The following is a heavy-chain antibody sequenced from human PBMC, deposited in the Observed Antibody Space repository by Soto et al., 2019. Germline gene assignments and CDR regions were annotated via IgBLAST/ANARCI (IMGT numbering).Heavy chain of an antibody. CDR2: INGYNGNT. Sequence: QVQLVQSGAEVKKPGASVKVSCKASGYSFTGYGISWVRQAPGQGLEWMGWINGYNGNTNYAQKVKGRVTMTTDAATTTAYMELRSLRSXXXXXXXXXRDEGGGDCXXXXDHWGQ. V-gene: IGHV1-18*04. J-gene: IGHJ4*02. CDR3: XRDEGGGDCXXXXDH. D-gene: IGHD2-21*02. CDR1: GYSFTGYG.